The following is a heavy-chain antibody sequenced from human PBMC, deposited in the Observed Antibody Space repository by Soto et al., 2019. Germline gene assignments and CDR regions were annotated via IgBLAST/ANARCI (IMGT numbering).Heavy chain of an antibody. J-gene: IGHJ3*02. V-gene: IGHV4-39*07. CDR1: GGSISSSSYY. D-gene: IGHD1-20*01. Sequence: SETLSLTCTVSGGSISSSSYYWGWIRQPPGKGLEWIGSIFYSGSTYYNPSIKSRVTISVDTSKDQFSLKLSSVTAADTAVYYCARDTRLTGNAFDIWGLGTMGTVSS. CDR3: ARDTRLTGNAFDI. CDR2: IFYSGST.